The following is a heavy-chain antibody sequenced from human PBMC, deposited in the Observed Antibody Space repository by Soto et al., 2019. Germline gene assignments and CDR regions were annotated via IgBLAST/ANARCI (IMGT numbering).Heavy chain of an antibody. CDR1: GYTFTSYG. CDR3: ARIPPSIMITFGGVLSH. CDR2: ISAYNGNT. D-gene: IGHD3-16*01. V-gene: IGHV1-18*01. J-gene: IGHJ4*02. Sequence: ASVKVSCTASGYTFTSYGISWVRQAPGQGFEWMGWISAYNGNTNYVQKLQGRVTMTTDTSTSTAYMELRSLRSDDTAVYYCARIPPSIMITFGGVLSHWGQGTLVTVSS.